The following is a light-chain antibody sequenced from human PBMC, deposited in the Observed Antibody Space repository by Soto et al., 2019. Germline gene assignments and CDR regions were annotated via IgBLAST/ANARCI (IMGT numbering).Light chain of an antibody. CDR1: SNDIGGYKY. Sequence: QSVLTQHASVSGSPGQSITISCTGTSNDIGGYKYVSWYQQHPGKAPKLMIYDVTARPSGVSNRFSGSKSGNTASLTISGLQPEDEADYYCSSCTGSSTHVTFGGGTQLTVL. V-gene: IGLV2-14*03. CDR2: DVT. CDR3: SSCTGSSTHVT. J-gene: IGLJ2*01.